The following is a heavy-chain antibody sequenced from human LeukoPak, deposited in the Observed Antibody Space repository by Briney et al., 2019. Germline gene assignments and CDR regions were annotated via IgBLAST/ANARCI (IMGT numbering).Heavy chain of an antibody. V-gene: IGHV3-15*01. Sequence: GGSLRLSCAASGFTFSSYDMSWVRQAPGKGLEWVGRIKSKTDGGTTDYAAPVEGRFTISRDDSKNTLYLRMNSLKTEDTAVYYCTTESSPPRDYWGQGTLVTVSS. CDR2: IKSKTDGGTT. CDR1: GFTFSSYD. CDR3: TTESSPPRDY. J-gene: IGHJ4*02.